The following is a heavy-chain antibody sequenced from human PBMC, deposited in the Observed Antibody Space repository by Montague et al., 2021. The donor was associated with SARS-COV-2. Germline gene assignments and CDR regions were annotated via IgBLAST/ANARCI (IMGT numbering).Heavy chain of an antibody. V-gene: IGHV4-31*03. CDR2: VYKSGST. Sequence: TLSLTCSVSGDSLSTDFYYWTWVRQSPGKGLEWIGYVYKSGSTHYNPSLRSRVTMSADTSKNQFSLKLRSVTAADTAIYYCARQQVTHSLDYWGQGILVTVSS. J-gene: IGHJ4*02. CDR3: ARQQVTHSLDY. D-gene: IGHD2-21*02. CDR1: GDSLSTDFYY.